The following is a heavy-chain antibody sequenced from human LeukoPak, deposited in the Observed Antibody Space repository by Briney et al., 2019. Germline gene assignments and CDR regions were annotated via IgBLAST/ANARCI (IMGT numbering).Heavy chain of an antibody. J-gene: IGHJ1*01. CDR2: IYHSGST. V-gene: IGHV4-4*02. CDR3: ARALDILGRAEYFQH. D-gene: IGHD1-26*01. CDR1: GGSISSSNW. Sequence: PSETLSLTCAVSGGSISSSNWWSWVRQPPGKGLEWIGEIYHSGSTNYNPSLKSRVTISVDKSKNQFSLKLSSVTAADTAVYYCARALDILGRAEYFQHWGQGTLVTVSS.